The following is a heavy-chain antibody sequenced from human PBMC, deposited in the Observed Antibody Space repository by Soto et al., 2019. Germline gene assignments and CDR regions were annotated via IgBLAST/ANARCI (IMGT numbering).Heavy chain of an antibody. J-gene: IGHJ4*02. CDR2: ISYDGSNK. CDR1: GFTFSSYG. D-gene: IGHD3-3*01. CDR3: ARDVGWLSKPNAHLDY. V-gene: IGHV3-30*03. Sequence: TGGSLRLSCAASGFTFSSYGMHWVRQAPGKGLEWVAVISYDGSNKYYADSVKGRFTISRDNSKNTLYLQMNSLRAEDTAVYYCARDVGWLSKPNAHLDYWGQGTLVTVSS.